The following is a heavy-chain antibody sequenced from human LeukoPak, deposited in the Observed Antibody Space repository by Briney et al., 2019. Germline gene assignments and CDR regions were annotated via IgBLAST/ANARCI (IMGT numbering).Heavy chain of an antibody. J-gene: IGHJ4*02. CDR3: ARGATDY. Sequence: ASVKVSCKASGYTFTSYAMHWVRQAPGQRLEWMGWINAGNGNTKYSQKFQGRVTMTRDTSTSTVYMELSSLRSEDTAVYYCARGATDYWGQGTLVTVSS. CDR1: GYTFTSYA. V-gene: IGHV1-3*01. CDR2: INAGNGNT.